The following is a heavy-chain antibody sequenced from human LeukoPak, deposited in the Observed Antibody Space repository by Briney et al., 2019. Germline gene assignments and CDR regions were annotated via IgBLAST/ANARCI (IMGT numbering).Heavy chain of an antibody. CDR3: ARVLWSGYSLIQRPNWFDP. D-gene: IGHD3-3*01. V-gene: IGHV1-18*01. CDR1: GYTFTSYG. Sequence: ASVKVSCKASGYTFTSYGTSWVRQAPGQGLEWMGWISAYNGNTNYAQKLQGRVTMTTDTSTSTAYMELRSLRSDDTAVYYCARVLWSGYSLIQRPNWFDPWGQGTLVTVSS. J-gene: IGHJ5*02. CDR2: ISAYNGNT.